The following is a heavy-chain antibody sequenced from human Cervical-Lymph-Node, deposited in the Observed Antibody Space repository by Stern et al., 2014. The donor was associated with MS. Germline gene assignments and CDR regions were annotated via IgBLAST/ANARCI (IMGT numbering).Heavy chain of an antibody. Sequence: VQLVESGGGLAQPGGSLRLSCVASGFTFSDYVMSWVRQAPGKGLEWVSRIKGDSSFTYYVESVKGRFTMSRDNSRNTLYLQMNNLRAEDTAVYYCARRSGNFSPPDYWGQGTLVTVSS. CDR2: IKGDSSFT. D-gene: IGHD1-26*01. J-gene: IGHJ4*02. CDR3: ARRSGNFSPPDY. CDR1: GFTFSDYV. V-gene: IGHV3-23*04.